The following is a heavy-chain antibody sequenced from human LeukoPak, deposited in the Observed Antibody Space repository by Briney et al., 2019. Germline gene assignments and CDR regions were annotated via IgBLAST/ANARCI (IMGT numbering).Heavy chain of an antibody. Sequence: GGSLRLSRAVSGFSVNDNYMSWVRQAPGKGLQWVSVMFPDGRTYYADSVRGRFTISRDLARNTLLLQMHSLRADDTAVHYCARTNPVYGDYDYWGHGTLVTVSS. J-gene: IGHJ4*01. CDR2: MFPDGRT. D-gene: IGHD4-17*01. CDR1: GFSVNDNY. CDR3: ARTNPVYGDYDY. V-gene: IGHV3-53*01.